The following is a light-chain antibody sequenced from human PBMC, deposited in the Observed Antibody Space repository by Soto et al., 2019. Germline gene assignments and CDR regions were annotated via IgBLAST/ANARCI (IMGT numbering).Light chain of an antibody. CDR2: DAS. J-gene: IGKJ4*01. CDR3: QQRNDWVT. Sequence: EIVLTQSPATLSLSPGERANLSCRASQSIRDYLAWYQQKPGQAPRLLIYDASNRATGIPARFSGSGSGTDFILTISSLEPEDSGVYYCQQRNDWVTFGGGTKVDIK. CDR1: QSIRDY. V-gene: IGKV3-11*01.